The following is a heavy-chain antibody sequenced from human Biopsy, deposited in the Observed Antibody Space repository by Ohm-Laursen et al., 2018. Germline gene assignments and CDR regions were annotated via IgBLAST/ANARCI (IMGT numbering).Heavy chain of an antibody. D-gene: IGHD1-26*01. CDR3: ARHAPSYSGSYWRYFDL. Sequence: SDTLSLTCNVSGGSISNLYWSWIRQPPGKGLEWIGYMYYTGSTNYNPSLKSRVTISVDTSMNHLSLRLTSVTAADTAVYYCARHAPSYSGSYWRYFDLWGRGTLVTVSS. CDR1: GGSISNLY. V-gene: IGHV4-59*08. CDR2: MYYTGST. J-gene: IGHJ2*01.